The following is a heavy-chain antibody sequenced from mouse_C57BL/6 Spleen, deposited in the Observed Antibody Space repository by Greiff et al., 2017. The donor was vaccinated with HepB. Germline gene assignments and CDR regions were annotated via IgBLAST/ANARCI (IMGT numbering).Heavy chain of an antibody. CDR1: GFSFNTYA. CDR3: VRQYYGSTYYAMDY. J-gene: IGHJ4*01. CDR2: IRSKSNNYAT. V-gene: IGHV10-1*01. D-gene: IGHD1-1*01. Sequence: EVMLVESGGGLVQPKGSLKLSCAASGFSFNTYAMNWVRQAPGKGLEWVARIRSKSNNYATYYADSVKDRFTISRDDSESMLYLQMNNLKTEDTAMYYCVRQYYGSTYYAMDYWGQGTSVTVSS.